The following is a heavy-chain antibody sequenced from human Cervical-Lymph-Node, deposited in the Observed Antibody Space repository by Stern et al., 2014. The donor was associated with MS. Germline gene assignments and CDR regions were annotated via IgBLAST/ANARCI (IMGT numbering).Heavy chain of an antibody. D-gene: IGHD7-27*01. CDR3: ARGPNEHWGGHYHSNGLDV. CDR1: GYAFNSYY. Sequence: VQLVQSGAEVKKPGASVTVSCTASGYAFNSYYLHWVRQAPGQGLEWMGWINPNSGGPAYAPRFHGRVSMARETSIITAYMELTGLTSDDTAVYYCARGPNEHWGGHYHSNGLDVWGLGTTVTVSS. V-gene: IGHV1-2*02. CDR2: INPNSGGP. J-gene: IGHJ6*02.